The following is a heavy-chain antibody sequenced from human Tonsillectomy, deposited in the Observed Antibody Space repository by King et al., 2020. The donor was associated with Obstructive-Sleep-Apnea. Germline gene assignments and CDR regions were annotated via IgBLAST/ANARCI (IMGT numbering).Heavy chain of an antibody. J-gene: IGHJ4*02. D-gene: IGHD3-10*01. CDR3: ARDPGDY. CDR1: GGSISSYY. Sequence: PLQESGPGLVKPSETLSLTCTVSGGSISSYYWSWIRQPPGKGLEWIGYIYYSGSTNYNPSLKSRVTISVDTSKNQFSLKLSSVTAADTAVYYCARDPGDYWGQGTLVTVSS. V-gene: IGHV4-59*01. CDR2: IYYSGST.